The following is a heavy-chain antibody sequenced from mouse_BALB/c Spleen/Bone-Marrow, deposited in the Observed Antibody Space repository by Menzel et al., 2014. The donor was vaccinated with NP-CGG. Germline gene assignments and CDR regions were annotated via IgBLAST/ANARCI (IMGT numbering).Heavy chain of an antibody. Sequence: VQLQQPGPGLVKPSQSLSLTCSVTGYSITSGYYWNWIRQFPGNKLEWMGYISYDGSNNYNPSLKNRISITRDTSKNQFFLKLNSVTTEDTATYYCANYYGSSYWYFDVWGAGTTVTVSS. CDR1: GYSITSGYY. J-gene: IGHJ1*01. D-gene: IGHD1-1*01. V-gene: IGHV3-6*02. CDR2: ISYDGSN. CDR3: ANYYGSSYWYFDV.